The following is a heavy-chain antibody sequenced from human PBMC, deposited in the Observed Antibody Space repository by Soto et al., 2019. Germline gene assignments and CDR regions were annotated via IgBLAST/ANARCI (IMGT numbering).Heavy chain of an antibody. CDR2: IYYSGST. J-gene: IGHJ5*02. D-gene: IGHD6-19*01. Sequence: QVQLQESGPGLVKPSETLSLTCTVSGGSISSYYWSWIRQPPGKGLEWIGYIYYSGSTNYNPSLKSRVTISVDTSKNQFSLKLSSVTAADTAVYYCARLIAVGNWFDPWGQGTLVTVSS. CDR1: GGSISSYY. CDR3: ARLIAVGNWFDP. V-gene: IGHV4-59*08.